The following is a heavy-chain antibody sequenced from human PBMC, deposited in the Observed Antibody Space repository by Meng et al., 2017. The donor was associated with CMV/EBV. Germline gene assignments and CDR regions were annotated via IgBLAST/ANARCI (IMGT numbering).Heavy chain of an antibody. CDR2: ISGSGGST. CDR3: AKGGDYSPAYNWFDP. V-gene: IGHV3-23*01. D-gene: IGHD4-11*01. Sequence: GGSLRLSCAASGFTFSSYAMSWVRQAPGKGLEWVSAISGSGGSTYYADSVKGRFTISRDNSKNTLYLQMNSLRAEDTAVYYCAKGGDYSPAYNWFDPWGQGTLVPSPQ. CDR1: GFTFSSYA. J-gene: IGHJ5*02.